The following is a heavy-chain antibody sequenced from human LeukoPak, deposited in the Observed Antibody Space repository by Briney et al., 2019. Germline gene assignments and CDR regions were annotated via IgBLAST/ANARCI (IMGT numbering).Heavy chain of an antibody. Sequence: ASVKVSCKASGYTFTDSHMHWVRQAPGQGLEWMGWINPNGGGTNYAQKFQGRVTMTRGTSISTAYMDLSRLRSDDTAVYFCARDLTGGLAYWGQGTLVTVSS. V-gene: IGHV1-2*02. CDR3: ARDLTGGLAY. D-gene: IGHD2-8*02. CDR2: INPNGGGT. CDR1: GYTFTDSH. J-gene: IGHJ4*02.